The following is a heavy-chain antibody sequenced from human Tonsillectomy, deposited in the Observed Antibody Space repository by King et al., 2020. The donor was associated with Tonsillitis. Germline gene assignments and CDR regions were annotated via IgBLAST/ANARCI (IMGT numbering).Heavy chain of an antibody. D-gene: IGHD2-21*01. CDR1: GFLLFTSEVG. Sequence: TLKESGPTLVNPTQTLTLTCTFSGFLLFTSEVGVAWIRQPPGEALEWLAIIYGNDDKRYSPSFETRLTITKDTSKKQVVLIMTNTDPVDTATYYCAHRPQVVPPYYFDYWGQGTLVTVSS. CDR2: IYGNDDK. CDR3: AHRPQVVPPYYFDY. J-gene: IGHJ4*02. V-gene: IGHV2-5*01.